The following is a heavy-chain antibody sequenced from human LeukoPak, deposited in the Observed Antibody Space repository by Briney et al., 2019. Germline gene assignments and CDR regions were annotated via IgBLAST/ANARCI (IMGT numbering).Heavy chain of an antibody. CDR2: INAGSGST. J-gene: IGHJ6*04. D-gene: IGHD6-19*01. Sequence: SVKVSCKASGYTFSSYAMHWVRQAPGQRLEWMGWINAGSGSTKYSLKFQGRVTITRDTSASTAYMELSSLRSEDTAVYYCASGQYSSGWYLGNYYYGMDVWGKGTTVTVSS. CDR1: GYTFSSYA. V-gene: IGHV1-3*01. CDR3: ASGQYSSGWYLGNYYYGMDV.